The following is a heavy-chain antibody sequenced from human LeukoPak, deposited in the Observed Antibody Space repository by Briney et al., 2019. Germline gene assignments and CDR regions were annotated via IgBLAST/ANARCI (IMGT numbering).Heavy chain of an antibody. J-gene: IGHJ6*03. Sequence: PSETLSLTCTVSGGSISSYYWSWIRQPPGKGLEWIGYIYYSGSTNYNPSLKSRVTISVDTSKNQFSLKLSSVTAADTAVYYCARDAGYSGYDSDYYYYMDVWGKGTTVTVSS. CDR3: ARDAGYSGYDSDYYYYMDV. D-gene: IGHD5-12*01. CDR2: IYYSGST. CDR1: GGSISSYY. V-gene: IGHV4-59*01.